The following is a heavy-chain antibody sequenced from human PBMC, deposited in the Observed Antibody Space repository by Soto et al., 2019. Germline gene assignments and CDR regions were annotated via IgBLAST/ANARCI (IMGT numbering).Heavy chain of an antibody. Sequence: ASVNVSCKASGYTFTSYDINWVRQATRQGLEWMGWVSAYRGYTDYAEKFQDRVTMTTDTSTSTAYMELRSLRYDDTAVYYCARDVGDESITYNDAFDIWGQGTMLTVSS. CDR1: GYTFTSYD. CDR3: ARDVGDESITYNDAFDI. J-gene: IGHJ3*02. D-gene: IGHD3-10*01. CDR2: VSAYRGYT. V-gene: IGHV1-18*01.